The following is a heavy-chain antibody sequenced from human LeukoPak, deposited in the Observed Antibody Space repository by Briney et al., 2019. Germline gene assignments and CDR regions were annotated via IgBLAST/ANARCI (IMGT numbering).Heavy chain of an antibody. CDR3: ARGLLWFGEFLYYFDY. V-gene: IGHV1-18*01. Sequence: ASVKVSRKASGYTFTSYGISWVRQAPGQGLEGMGWISAYNGNTNYAQRLQGRVTMTTDTSTSTAYMELRSLRSDDTAVYYCARGLLWFGEFLYYFDYWGQGTLVTVSS. D-gene: IGHD3-10*01. CDR1: GYTFTSYG. CDR2: ISAYNGNT. J-gene: IGHJ4*02.